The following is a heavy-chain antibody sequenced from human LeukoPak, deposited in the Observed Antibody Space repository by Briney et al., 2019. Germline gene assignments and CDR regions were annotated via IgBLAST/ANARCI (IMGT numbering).Heavy chain of an antibody. D-gene: IGHD6-13*01. V-gene: IGHV3-30*02. CDR1: GFTFSSYG. J-gene: IGHJ4*02. CDR3: AKFGRYSSSWFDY. Sequence: PGGTLRLSCAASGFTFSSYGMHWVRQPPGKGLEWVAFIRYDGSNKYYADSVKRRFTISRDNSKNTLYLQMNSLSAEDTAVYYCAKFGRYSSSWFDYWGQGTLVTVSS. CDR2: IRYDGSNK.